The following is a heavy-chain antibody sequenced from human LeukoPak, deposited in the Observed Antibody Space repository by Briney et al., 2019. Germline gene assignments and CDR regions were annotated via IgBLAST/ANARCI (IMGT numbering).Heavy chain of an antibody. CDR3: ARDSSSSGWWGGYFDY. V-gene: IGHV3-33*01. CDR1: GFTFSSYG. Sequence: GRSLRLSCAASGFTFSSYGMHWVRQAPGKGLEWVAVIWYDGSNKYYADSVKGRFTISRDNSKNTLYLQMNSLRAEDTAVYYCARDSSSSGWWGGYFDYWGQGTLVTVSS. D-gene: IGHD6-19*01. CDR2: IWYDGSNK. J-gene: IGHJ4*02.